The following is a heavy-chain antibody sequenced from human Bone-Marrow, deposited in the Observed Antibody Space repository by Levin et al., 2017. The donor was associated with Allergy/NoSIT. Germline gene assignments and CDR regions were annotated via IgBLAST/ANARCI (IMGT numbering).Heavy chain of an antibody. Sequence: HAGGSLRLSCAASGFTVSRNYMSWVRQAPGKGLEWVSLIYSGGDTQYADSVKGRFTISRDNSKNTLYLQMNSLRADDTAVYYCARDGVGTAAGTPWGQGTLVTVSS. J-gene: IGHJ4*02. CDR3: ARDGVGTAAGTP. V-gene: IGHV3-66*01. CDR1: GFTVSRNY. D-gene: IGHD6-13*01. CDR2: IYSGGDT.